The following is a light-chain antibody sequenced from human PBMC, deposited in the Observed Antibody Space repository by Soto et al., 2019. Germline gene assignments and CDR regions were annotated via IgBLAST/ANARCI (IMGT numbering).Light chain of an antibody. Sequence: QSALTQPPSASGSPGQSVTISCTGTSNDVGGYSYVSWYQQHPGKAPKLILYEVTKRPSGVPDRFSGSKSGNTASLTVSGLQAEDEADYYCNSYAGNYIVIFGGGTQLTVL. CDR1: SNDVGGYSY. V-gene: IGLV2-8*01. J-gene: IGLJ7*01. CDR2: EVT. CDR3: NSYAGNYIVI.